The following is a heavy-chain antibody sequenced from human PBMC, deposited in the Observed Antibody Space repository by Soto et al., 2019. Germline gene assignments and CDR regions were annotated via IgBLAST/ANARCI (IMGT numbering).Heavy chain of an antibody. Sequence: SETLSLTCTVSGGSISSSSYYWGWIRQPPGKGLEWIGSIYYSGSTYYNPSLKSRVTISVDTSKNQFSLKLSSVTAADTAVYYCATYRSTSHPIHYGMDVWGQGTKVTVYS. CDR1: GGSISSSSYY. D-gene: IGHD6-13*01. V-gene: IGHV4-39*01. CDR2: IYYSGST. CDR3: ATYRSTSHPIHYGMDV. J-gene: IGHJ6*02.